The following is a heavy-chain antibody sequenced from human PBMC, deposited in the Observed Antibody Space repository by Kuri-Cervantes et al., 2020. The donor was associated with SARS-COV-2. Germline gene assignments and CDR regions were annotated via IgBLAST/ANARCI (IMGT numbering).Heavy chain of an antibody. V-gene: IGHV4-30-4*08. CDR3: ARGLGYSYGRRSPQGDF. Sequence: SETLSLTCSVSGGSIRSGQYYWSWVRQPPGKGLEWIDYISYIGSTFYHPSLKSRVTISSDTSRNQFSLRLTSVTAADTAVYFCARGLGYSYGRRSPQGDFWGQGILVTVSS. CDR2: ISYIGST. D-gene: IGHD5-18*01. CDR1: GGSIRSGQYY. J-gene: IGHJ4*02.